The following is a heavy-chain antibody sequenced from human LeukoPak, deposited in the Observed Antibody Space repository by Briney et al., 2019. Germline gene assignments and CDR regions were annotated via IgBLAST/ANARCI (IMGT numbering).Heavy chain of an antibody. J-gene: IGHJ4*02. D-gene: IGHD6-13*01. CDR1: GFTPSNYA. CDR2: ISSSGGST. CDR3: AKGVIAAASTGRAFDY. Sequence: GGSLRLSCAASGFTPSNYAMSWVRQAPGKGLEWVAAISSSGGSTYYADSVKGRFTISRDNSKNTLYLQMNSLRAEDTAVYYCAKGVIAAASTGRAFDYWGQGTLVTVSS. V-gene: IGHV3-23*01.